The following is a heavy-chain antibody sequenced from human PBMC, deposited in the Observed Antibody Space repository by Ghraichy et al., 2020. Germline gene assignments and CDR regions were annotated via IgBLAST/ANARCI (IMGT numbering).Heavy chain of an antibody. CDR1: GASISAYY. Sequence: SETLSLTCNVSGASISAYYWPWIRQSPGEGLEWIGFIYYSGSAKYNPSLKSRGTISVDTSKNQVSLKLNSVTAADTAMYYCARGMGYFDYWGQGTPVTVSS. J-gene: IGHJ4*02. V-gene: IGHV4-59*01. CDR3: ARGMGYFDY. CDR2: IYYSGSA. D-gene: IGHD2-8*01.